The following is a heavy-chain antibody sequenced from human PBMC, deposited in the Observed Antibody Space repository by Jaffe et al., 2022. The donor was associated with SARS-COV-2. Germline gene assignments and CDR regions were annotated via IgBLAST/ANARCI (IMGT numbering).Heavy chain of an antibody. J-gene: IGHJ6*02. Sequence: QVQLVQSGAEVKKPGASVKVSCKASGYTFTSYDINWVRQATGQGLEWMGWMNPNSGNTGYAQKFQGRVTMTRNTSISTAYMELSSLRSEDTAVYYCARSRAFMITFGGVIVRPRGMDVWGQGTTVTVSS. CDR3: ARSRAFMITFGGVIVRPRGMDV. CDR1: GYTFTSYD. CDR2: MNPNSGNT. D-gene: IGHD3-16*02. V-gene: IGHV1-8*01.